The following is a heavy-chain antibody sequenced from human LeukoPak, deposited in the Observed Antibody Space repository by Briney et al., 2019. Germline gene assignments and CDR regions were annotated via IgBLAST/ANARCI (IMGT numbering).Heavy chain of an antibody. Sequence: TSETLSLTCTVSGGSISSGNHFWGWIRQPPGKGLEWIGIIYYSGRTYFNPSLKSRVTISVDTSKNQFSLKLSSVTAADTAVYYCARRAYSSSSFDYWGQGTLVTVSS. CDR1: GGSISSGNHF. CDR3: ARRAYSSSSFDY. V-gene: IGHV4-39*01. J-gene: IGHJ4*02. D-gene: IGHD6-6*01. CDR2: IYYSGRT.